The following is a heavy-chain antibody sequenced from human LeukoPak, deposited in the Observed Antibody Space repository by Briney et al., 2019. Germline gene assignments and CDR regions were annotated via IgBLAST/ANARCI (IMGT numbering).Heavy chain of an antibody. Sequence: GGSLRLSCAASGFTFSSYSMNWVRQAPGKGLEWISYIIRTGSTTYYADAVMGRFTISRDNANNSLSLQMSSLRAEDTTVYYCATGFWGYCSRNSCPLDNWGQGTLVTVAS. J-gene: IGHJ4*02. V-gene: IGHV3-48*01. D-gene: IGHD2-2*01. CDR2: IIRTGSTT. CDR3: ATGFWGYCSRNSCPLDN. CDR1: GFTFSSYS.